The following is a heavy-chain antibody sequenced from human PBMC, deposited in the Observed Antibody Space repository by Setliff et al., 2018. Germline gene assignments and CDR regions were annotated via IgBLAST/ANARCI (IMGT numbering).Heavy chain of an antibody. Sequence: SETLSLTCNVSGVSFSSTTFYWAWIRQSPGKGLEWIGSVSFFGSAYYNPSLQSRGAVSLDTSRNQFSLELSSVTAADTAVYYCARDPGVHSGTWCLDSWGQGTQVTVSS. CDR1: GVSFSSTTFY. D-gene: IGHD2-8*01. CDR3: ARDPGVHSGTWCLDS. V-gene: IGHV4-39*07. CDR2: VSFFGSA. J-gene: IGHJ4*02.